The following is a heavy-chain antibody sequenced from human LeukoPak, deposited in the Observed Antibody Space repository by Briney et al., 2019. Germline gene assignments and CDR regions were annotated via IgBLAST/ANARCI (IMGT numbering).Heavy chain of an antibody. CDR3: ARGAYGDK. D-gene: IGHD4-17*01. J-gene: IGHJ4*02. V-gene: IGHV1-18*01. CDR2: ISTQSGNT. Sequence: SVKVSCKASGYTLTSYGINWMRQAPGQGLEWMGWISTQSGNTNYAQKVKGTLTLPTDRSTHTAYMELRSLRSDDTAVYYCARGAYGDKWGQGTMVTVSS. CDR1: GYTLTSYG.